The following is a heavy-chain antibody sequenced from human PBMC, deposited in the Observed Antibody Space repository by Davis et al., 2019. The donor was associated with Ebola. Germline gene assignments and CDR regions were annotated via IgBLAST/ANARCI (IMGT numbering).Heavy chain of an antibody. CDR1: GYTFTGYY. CDR2: INPNSGGT. J-gene: IGHJ4*02. V-gene: IGHV1-2*04. Sequence: ASVKVSYKASGYTFTGYYMHWVRQAPGQGLEWMGWINPNSGGTNYAQKFQGWVTMTRDTSISTAYMELSRLRSDDTAVYYCARSGPAARGGYYFDYWGQGTLVTVSS. D-gene: IGHD2-2*01. CDR3: ARSGPAARGGYYFDY.